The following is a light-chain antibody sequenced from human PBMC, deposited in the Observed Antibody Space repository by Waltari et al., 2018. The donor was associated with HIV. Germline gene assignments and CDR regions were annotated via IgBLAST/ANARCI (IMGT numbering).Light chain of an antibody. CDR3: LLSYSGRRPWV. CDR1: TGAVTSGHH. CDR2: DTS. V-gene: IGLV7-46*01. J-gene: IGLJ3*02. Sequence: AVVTQEPSLTVSPGGTVTLTCGSSTGAVTSGHHPSWLQQKPGQAPRTLIYDTSNKHSWTPARFSGSLLGGKAALTLSGALPEDEADYYCLLSYSGRRPWVFGGGTKLTVL.